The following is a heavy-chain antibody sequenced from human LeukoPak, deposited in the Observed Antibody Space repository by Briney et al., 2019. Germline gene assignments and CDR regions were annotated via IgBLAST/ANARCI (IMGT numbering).Heavy chain of an antibody. CDR1: GYTFTSYD. CDR2: MNPNSGNT. J-gene: IGHJ4*02. V-gene: IGHV1-8*01. Sequence: GASVKVPCKASGYTFTSYDINWVRQATGQGLEWMGWMNPNSGNTGYAQKFQGRVTMTRNTSISTAYMELSSLRSEDTAVYYCARAGEGYCSGGSCYSGYFDYWGQGTLVTVSS. CDR3: ARAGEGYCSGGSCYSGYFDY. D-gene: IGHD2-15*01.